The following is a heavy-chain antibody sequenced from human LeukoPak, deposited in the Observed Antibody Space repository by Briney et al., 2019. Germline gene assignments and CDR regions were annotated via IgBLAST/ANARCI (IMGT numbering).Heavy chain of an antibody. Sequence: GGSLRLSCSASGFAFSAYAMHWVRQAPGKGLQYVSAISPTGDSTYYADSVKGRFSISRDNSKNTLYLQVSSLRPEDPAVYYCVPKGTEGYWGQGTLVTVSS. V-gene: IGHV3-64D*06. CDR2: ISPTGDST. CDR3: VPKGTEGY. CDR1: GFAFSAYA. J-gene: IGHJ4*02.